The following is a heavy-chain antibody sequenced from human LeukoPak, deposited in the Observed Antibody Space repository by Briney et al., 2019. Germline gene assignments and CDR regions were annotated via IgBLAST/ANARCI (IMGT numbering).Heavy chain of an antibody. V-gene: IGHV4-34*01. J-gene: IGHJ4*02. CDR1: GGSFSGYY. D-gene: IGHD2-2*01. Sequence: PSETLSLTCAVYGGSFSGYYWSWIRQPPGKGLKWIGEINHSGSTNYNPSLKSRVTISVDTSKNQFSLKLSSVTAADTAVYYCARGQGYCSSTSCSDYWGQGTLVTVSS. CDR3: ARGQGYCSSTSCSDY. CDR2: INHSGST.